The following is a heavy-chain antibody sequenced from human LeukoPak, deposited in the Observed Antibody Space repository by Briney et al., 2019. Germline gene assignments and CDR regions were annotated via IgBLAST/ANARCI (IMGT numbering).Heavy chain of an antibody. CDR3: AKEKTVAGWYFDL. CDR2: IKSDGSEE. Sequence: PGGSLRLSCVASGFPFDIYWMSWLRQGPGKGLEWVANIKSDGSEEYYADSVKGRLTVSRDNAKNSLFLQMNRLRVEDTAVYYCAKEKTVAGWYFDLWGRGTLVTVSS. J-gene: IGHJ2*01. V-gene: IGHV3-7*01. D-gene: IGHD6-19*01. CDR1: GFPFDIYW.